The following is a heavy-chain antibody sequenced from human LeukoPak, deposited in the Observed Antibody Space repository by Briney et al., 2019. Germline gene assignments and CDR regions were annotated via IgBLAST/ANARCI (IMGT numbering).Heavy chain of an antibody. Sequence: SETLSLTCTVSGGSISSYYWSWIRQPPGKGLEWIEYIYYSGSTNYNPSLKSRVTISVDTSKNQFSLKLSSVTAADTAVYYCARLFEPAAFSDAFDIWGQGTMVTVSS. CDR2: IYYSGST. CDR3: ARLFEPAAFSDAFDI. CDR1: GGSISSYY. D-gene: IGHD2-2*01. V-gene: IGHV4-59*08. J-gene: IGHJ3*02.